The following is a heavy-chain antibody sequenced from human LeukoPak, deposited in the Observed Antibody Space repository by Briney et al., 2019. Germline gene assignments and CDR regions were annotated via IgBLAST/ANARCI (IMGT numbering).Heavy chain of an antibody. CDR3: ASSVKDIVVVPAAIYYYYYMDV. D-gene: IGHD2-2*01. J-gene: IGHJ6*03. V-gene: IGHV4-4*07. CDR2: IYTSGST. Sequence: SETLSLTCTVSGGSISSYYWSWIRHPAGKGLEWIGRIYTSGSTNYNPSLKSRVTMSVDTSKNQFSLKLSSVTAADTAVYYCASSVKDIVVVPAAIYYYYYMDVWGKGTTVTVSS. CDR1: GGSISSYY.